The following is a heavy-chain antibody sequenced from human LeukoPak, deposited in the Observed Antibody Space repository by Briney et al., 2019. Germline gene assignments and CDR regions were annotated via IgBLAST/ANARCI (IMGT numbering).Heavy chain of an antibody. J-gene: IGHJ6*03. CDR2: TYYRSKWYN. CDR3: ARAFDFWSGTYYYYYIDV. D-gene: IGHD3-3*01. Sequence: SQTLSLTCAISGDSVSSNSAAWNWIRQSPSRGLEWLGRTYYRSKWYNDYAVPMKSRININPDTSKNQFSLQLNSVTPEDTAVYYCARAFDFWSGTYYYYYIDVWGKGTTVTVSS. V-gene: IGHV6-1*01. CDR1: GDSVSSNSAA.